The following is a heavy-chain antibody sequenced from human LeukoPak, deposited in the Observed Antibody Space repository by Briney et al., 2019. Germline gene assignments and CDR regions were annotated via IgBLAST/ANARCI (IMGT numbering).Heavy chain of an antibody. Sequence: ASETLSPTRPVSGGALSYLYWGLVREPPGKGLGWVGDIYYSGSTNYNPSLKSRVTISVDTSKNQFSLKLSSVTAADTAVYYCARDGPMTQSGAFDIWGQGTMVTVSS. D-gene: IGHD3-10*01. CDR1: GGALSYLY. V-gene: IGHV4-59*01. CDR3: ARDGPMTQSGAFDI. J-gene: IGHJ3*02. CDR2: IYYSGST.